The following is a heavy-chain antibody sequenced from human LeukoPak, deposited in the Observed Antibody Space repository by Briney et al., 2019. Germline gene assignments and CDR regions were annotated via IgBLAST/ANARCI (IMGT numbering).Heavy chain of an antibody. CDR3: ARESSGNYYNPLGYMDV. V-gene: IGHV4-4*07. Sequence: PSVTLSLTCTVSGGSISLYYWIWMRQPAGKGLEWRWRIFSCGITNYDPSLKSRVTMSVDTSKNQFSLNLSSVTAADTAVYYCARESSGNYYNPLGYMDVWGKGTTVTVSS. J-gene: IGHJ6*03. D-gene: IGHD3-10*01. CDR1: GGSISLYY. CDR2: IFSCGIT.